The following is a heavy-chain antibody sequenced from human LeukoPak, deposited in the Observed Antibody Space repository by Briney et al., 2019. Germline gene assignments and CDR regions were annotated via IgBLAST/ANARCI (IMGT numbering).Heavy chain of an antibody. Sequence: PGGSLRLSCAASGFTFSSYGMHWVRQAPGKGLEWVAFIRYDGSNKYYADSVKGRFTISRDNSKNTLYLQMNSLRAEDTAVYYCAKDRRQYSGGWYFYYWGQGTLVTVSS. CDR3: AKDRRQYSGGWYFYY. D-gene: IGHD6-19*01. J-gene: IGHJ4*02. CDR2: IRYDGSNK. V-gene: IGHV3-30*02. CDR1: GFTFSSYG.